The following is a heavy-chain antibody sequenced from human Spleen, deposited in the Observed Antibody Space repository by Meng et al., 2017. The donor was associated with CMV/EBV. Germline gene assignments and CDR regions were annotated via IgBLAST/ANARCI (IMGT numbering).Heavy chain of an antibody. CDR3: ARELSFPPVTKH. V-gene: IGHV4-34*01. Sequence: HGRLPPWGAGLLTPSGTLSLTCAVYGGSFSGYYWSWIRQPPGKGLEWIGEINHSGSTNYNPSLKSRVTISVDTSKNQFSLSLTSVTAADTAIYYCARELSFPPVTKHWGQGTLVTVSS. J-gene: IGHJ4*02. CDR1: GGSFSGYY. CDR2: INHSGST. D-gene: IGHD4-11*01.